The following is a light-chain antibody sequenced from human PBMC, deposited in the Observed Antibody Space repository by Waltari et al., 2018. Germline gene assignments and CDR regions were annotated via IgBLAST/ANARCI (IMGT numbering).Light chain of an antibody. CDR3: AAWDDSLSGLV. J-gene: IGLJ2*01. Sequence: QSVLTQSPSASGTPGPRVTISCSGSSSTIGSNYVYWYQQLPGTAPKLLSHSNNQRPSGVPDRFSGSKSGTSASLAISGLRSEDEADYYCAAWDDSLSGLVFGGGTKLTVL. V-gene: IGLV1-47*02. CDR2: SNN. CDR1: SSTIGSNY.